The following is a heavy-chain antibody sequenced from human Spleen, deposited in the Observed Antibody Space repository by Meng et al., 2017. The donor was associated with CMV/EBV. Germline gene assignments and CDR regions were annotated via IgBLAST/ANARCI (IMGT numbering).Heavy chain of an antibody. Sequence: RSSAGSGFSVNSNYMVRVRQAPGKGLEWGSVIYAGSNTYYADAVKDRFTITRDNSKNTLYLQMNSLRAEDTAVYYCARWGSEDFDYWGQGTLVTVSS. V-gene: IGHV3-66*02. CDR2: IYAGSNT. CDR1: GFSVNSNY. CDR3: ARWGSEDFDY. D-gene: IGHD7-27*01. J-gene: IGHJ4*02.